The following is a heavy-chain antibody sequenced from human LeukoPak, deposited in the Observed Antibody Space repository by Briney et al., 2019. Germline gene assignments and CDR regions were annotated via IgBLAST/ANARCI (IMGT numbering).Heavy chain of an antibody. CDR3: AKVSLNMVNDAFDI. J-gene: IGHJ3*02. CDR2: ISYDGSNK. D-gene: IGHD4/OR15-4a*01. Sequence: GGSLRLSCAASGFTFSSYGMHWVRQAPGKGLEWVAVISYDGSNKYYTDSVKGRFTISRDNSKNTLYLQVNSLRAEDTAMYYCAKVSLNMVNDAFDIRGQGTMVSVSS. CDR1: GFTFSSYG. V-gene: IGHV3-30*18.